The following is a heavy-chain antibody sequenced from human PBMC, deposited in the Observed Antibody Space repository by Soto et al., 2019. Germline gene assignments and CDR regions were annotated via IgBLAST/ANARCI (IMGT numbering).Heavy chain of an antibody. V-gene: IGHV1-18*01. CDR2: ISAYNGNT. CDR1: GYTFTSYG. Sequence: ASVKVSCKASGYTFTSYGISWVRQAPGQGLEWMGWISAYNGNTNYAQKLQGRVTMTTDTPTSTAYMELRSLRSDDTAVYYCARGLRYFDWLLPKAPFDAFDIWGQGTMVTVSS. J-gene: IGHJ3*02. CDR3: ARGLRYFDWLLPKAPFDAFDI. D-gene: IGHD3-9*01.